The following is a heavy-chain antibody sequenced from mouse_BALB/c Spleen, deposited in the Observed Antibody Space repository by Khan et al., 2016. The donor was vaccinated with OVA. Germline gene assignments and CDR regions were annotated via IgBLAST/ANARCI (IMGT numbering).Heavy chain of an antibody. D-gene: IGHD1-1*01. J-gene: IGHJ2*01. Sequence: EVQRVESGPGLVKPSQSLSLTCTVTGYSITSGYAWNWIRQFPGNKLEWMGYISYSGVTSYTPSLKSRISITRDTSKNQFFLQLTSVTTEDTATYYCARGNYYGYYFDYWGQGTTLTVSS. CDR1: GYSITSGYA. CDR2: ISYSGVT. V-gene: IGHV3-2*02. CDR3: ARGNYYGYYFDY.